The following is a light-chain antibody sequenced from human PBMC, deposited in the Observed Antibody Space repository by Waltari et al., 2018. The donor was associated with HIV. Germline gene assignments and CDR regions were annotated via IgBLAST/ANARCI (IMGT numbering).Light chain of an antibody. Sequence: IQMTQSPSTLSASVGDGVTISCRASQTINNLLAWYQQKPGQAPKLLIYQASKLESGVPSRFRGTRSGTEFTLTISSLQPDDFATYYCQQYNTFPYTFGQGTKLEIK. J-gene: IGKJ2*01. CDR1: QTINNL. CDR2: QAS. CDR3: QQYNTFPYT. V-gene: IGKV1-5*03.